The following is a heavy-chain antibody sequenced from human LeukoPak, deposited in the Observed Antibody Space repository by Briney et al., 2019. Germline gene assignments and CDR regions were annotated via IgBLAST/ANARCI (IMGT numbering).Heavy chain of an antibody. CDR3: ARTHYDSSAYYSPAGY. CDR1: GYTFNGYN. D-gene: IGHD3-22*01. V-gene: IGHV1-2*02. Sequence: ASVKVSCKASGYTFNGYNMHWVRQAPGQGLEWMGWINVHTGVAHYAQKFHGRVNMTRDTSISTAYMELSRLRSDDTAVFYCARTHYDSSAYYSPAGYWGQGTLVTVSS. CDR2: INVHTGVA. J-gene: IGHJ4*02.